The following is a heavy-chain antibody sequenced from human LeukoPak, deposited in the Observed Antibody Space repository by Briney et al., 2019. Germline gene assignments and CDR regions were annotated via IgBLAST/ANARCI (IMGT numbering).Heavy chain of an antibody. J-gene: IGHJ4*02. Sequence: GGSLRLSCAASGFTFSSYSMDWVRQAPGKGLEWVSYISNSGSTIYYADSVKGRFTISRDNAKNSLYLQMNSLRAEDTAVYYCVRDYENLTGSKTRFHYWGQGTLVTVSS. D-gene: IGHD3-9*01. CDR3: VRDYENLTGSKTRFHY. CDR1: GFTFSSYS. CDR2: ISNSGSTI. V-gene: IGHV3-48*04.